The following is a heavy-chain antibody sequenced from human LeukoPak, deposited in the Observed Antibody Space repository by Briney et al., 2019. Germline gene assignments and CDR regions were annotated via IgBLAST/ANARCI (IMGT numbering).Heavy chain of an antibody. Sequence: SETLSLTCTVSGGSISSFYWTWIRQPPGKGLEWIGYIYYSGSTNYNPSLKSRATISVDTSENQVSLKLGSVTAADTAVYYCARTSWGYAFDIWGQGTMVTVSS. CDR2: IYYSGST. D-gene: IGHD3-16*01. CDR1: GGSISSFY. J-gene: IGHJ3*02. CDR3: ARTSWGYAFDI. V-gene: IGHV4-59*01.